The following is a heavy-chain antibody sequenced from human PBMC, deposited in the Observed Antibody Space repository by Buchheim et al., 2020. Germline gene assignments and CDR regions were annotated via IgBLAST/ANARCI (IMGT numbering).Heavy chain of an antibody. D-gene: IGHD3-10*01. V-gene: IGHV4-34*02. CDR3: VRHYYGLGTHTKYNWLDT. Sequence: QVQLQQWGTGLWKPSETLSLTCAVSGGSLSGYYWTWIRQPPGKGLEWIGHINHSGTTNYSPSLNSRITMSVDTSKTQFSLHLSSVTAADTAIYYCVRHYYGLGTHTKYNWLDTWGKGTL. J-gene: IGHJ4*02. CDR2: INHSGTT. CDR1: GGSLSGYY.